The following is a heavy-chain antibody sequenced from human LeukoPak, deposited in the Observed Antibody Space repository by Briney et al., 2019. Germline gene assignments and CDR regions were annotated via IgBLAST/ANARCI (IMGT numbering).Heavy chain of an antibody. D-gene: IGHD3-10*01. Sequence: ASVKVSCKASGYTFTNYYIHWVRQAPGQGLEWMGWISAYNGNTNYAQKLQGRVTMTTDTSTSTAYMELRSLRSDDTAVYYCARGRPYYYGSGSYYTNWFDPWGQGTLVTVSS. V-gene: IGHV1-18*04. CDR3: ARGRPYYYGSGSYYTNWFDP. CDR2: ISAYNGNT. J-gene: IGHJ5*02. CDR1: GYTFTNYY.